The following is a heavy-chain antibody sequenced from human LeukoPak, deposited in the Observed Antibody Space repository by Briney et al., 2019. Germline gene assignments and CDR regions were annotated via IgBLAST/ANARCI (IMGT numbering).Heavy chain of an antibody. V-gene: IGHV3-7*03. J-gene: IGHJ2*01. Sequence: GGSLRLSCAASGLTFSSYWMSWVRQAPGKGLEWVASIKEDGNEKYYVDSVKGRFTISRDNAKNSLYVQMNSLRAEDTAVYNCARVMVRDRRSRWYFDLWGRGTQVIVSS. CDR3: ARVMVRDRRSRWYFDL. D-gene: IGHD3-10*01. CDR2: IKEDGNEK. CDR1: GLTFSSYW.